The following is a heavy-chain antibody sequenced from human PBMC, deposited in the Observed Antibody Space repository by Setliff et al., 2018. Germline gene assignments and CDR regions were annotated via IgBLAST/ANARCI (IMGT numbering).Heavy chain of an antibody. J-gene: IGHJ6*03. V-gene: IGHV1-18*01. D-gene: IGHD4-4*01. CDR1: GYTFPSYG. CDR3: ARADYIRYFYMDA. Sequence: ASVKVSCKASGYTFPSYGISWVRQAPGQGLEWMGWISAYNGYIIYEQKFQGRVTMTTDTSTSTAYMELSSLRSEDTAVYYCARADYIRYFYMDAWGKGTTVTVSS. CDR2: ISAYNGYI.